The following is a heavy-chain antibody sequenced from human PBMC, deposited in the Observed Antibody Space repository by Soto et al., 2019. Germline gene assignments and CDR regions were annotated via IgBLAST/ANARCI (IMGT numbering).Heavy chain of an antibody. CDR3: ARGSVYYDSSGYYNLNDAFDI. V-gene: IGHV4-30-2*01. Sequence: VAGGNSIDVGGCRSWKRKKPGKGLEWIGYIYHSGSTYYNPSLKSRVTISVDRSKNQFSLKLSSVTAADTAVYYCARGSVYYDSSGYYNLNDAFDIRGQRTMVTV. D-gene: IGHD3-22*01. J-gene: IGHJ3*02. CDR2: IYHSGST. CDR1: GGNSIDVGGC.